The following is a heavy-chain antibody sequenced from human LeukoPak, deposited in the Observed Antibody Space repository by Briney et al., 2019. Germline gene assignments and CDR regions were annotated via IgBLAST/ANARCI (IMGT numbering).Heavy chain of an antibody. V-gene: IGHV1-69*01. D-gene: IGHD4-17*01. J-gene: IGHJ2*01. CDR1: GGTFTNHA. Sequence: SVKVSCKASGGTFTNHAISWVRQAPGQGLEWMGAIIPIFGTPNYAKNFQGRVTITAEASTSTVYMERSSMRSEDTAVYYCARLHGDYDPGCYFDLWGRGTMVTVSS. CDR2: IIPIFGTP. CDR3: ARLHGDYDPGCYFDL.